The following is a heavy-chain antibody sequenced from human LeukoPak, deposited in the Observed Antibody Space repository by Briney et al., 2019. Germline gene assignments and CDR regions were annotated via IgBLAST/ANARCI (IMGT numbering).Heavy chain of an antibody. J-gene: IGHJ4*02. Sequence: ASVKVSCKASGYIFSDYTIHWVRQAPGQRLEWMGWINGDNGNTKYSQELRGRVTLTRDSSATTAYMEVTSLRSEDMAVYYCAREVSSVGANYFDFWGQGTLVTVSS. V-gene: IGHV1-3*03. CDR1: GYIFSDYT. D-gene: IGHD3-10*01. CDR2: INGDNGNT. CDR3: AREVSSVGANYFDF.